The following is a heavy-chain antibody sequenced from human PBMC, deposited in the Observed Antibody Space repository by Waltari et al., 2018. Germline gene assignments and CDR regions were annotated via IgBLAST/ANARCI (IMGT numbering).Heavy chain of an antibody. V-gene: IGHV1-69*12. Sequence: QVQLVQSGAEVKKPGSSVKVSCKASGGTFSSYAISWVRQAHGQGLEWMGGIIPSLGTANYAQKFQGRVTITADESTSTAYMELSSLRSEDTAVYYCARALDTAMENYYYYGMDVWGQGTTVTVSS. CDR2: IIPSLGTA. CDR3: ARALDTAMENYYYYGMDV. CDR1: GGTFSSYA. D-gene: IGHD5-18*01. J-gene: IGHJ6*02.